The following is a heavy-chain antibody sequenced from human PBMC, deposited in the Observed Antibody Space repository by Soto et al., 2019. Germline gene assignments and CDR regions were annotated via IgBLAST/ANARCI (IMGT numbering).Heavy chain of an antibody. CDR2: INPNSGGT. CDR3: ARSCTRHNWNYKDY. Sequence: ASVKVSCKASGDTFTGYYMHWVRQAPGQGLEWMGWINPNSGGTNYAQKFQGRVTMTRDTSISTAYMELSRLRSDDTAVYYCARSCTRHNWNYKDYWDQGTLVTVSS. CDR1: GDTFTGYY. J-gene: IGHJ4*02. V-gene: IGHV1-2*02. D-gene: IGHD1-7*01.